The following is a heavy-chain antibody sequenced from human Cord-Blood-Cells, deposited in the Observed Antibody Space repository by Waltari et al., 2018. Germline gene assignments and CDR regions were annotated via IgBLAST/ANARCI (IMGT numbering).Heavy chain of an antibody. J-gene: IGHJ5*02. CDR3: ARQVWYGSGSYYNWFDP. CDR2: IYYSGST. D-gene: IGHD3-10*01. CDR1: VGSISSSSYD. Sequence: QLQLQESGPGLVKPSETLSLTCTVSVGSISSSSYDWGWIRQPPGKGLEWIGSIYYSGSTYYDPSLKSRVTISVDTSKNQFSLKLSSVTAADTAVYYCARQVWYGSGSYYNWFDPWGQGTLVTVSS. V-gene: IGHV4-39*01.